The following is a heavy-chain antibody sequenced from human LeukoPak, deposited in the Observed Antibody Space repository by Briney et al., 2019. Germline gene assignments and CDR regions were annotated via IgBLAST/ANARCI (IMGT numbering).Heavy chain of an antibody. Sequence: GGSLRLSCSASGFTLSNYWMHWVRQAPGKGLVWVARLHSNGTFTTYADSVKGRFTISRDTAKNTLYLQMNSLRVEDTAVYYCARFVVVTAGDYWGQGTLVTVSS. D-gene: IGHD2-21*02. CDR2: LHSNGTFT. J-gene: IGHJ4*01. V-gene: IGHV3-74*01. CDR3: ARFVVVTAGDY. CDR1: GFTLSNYW.